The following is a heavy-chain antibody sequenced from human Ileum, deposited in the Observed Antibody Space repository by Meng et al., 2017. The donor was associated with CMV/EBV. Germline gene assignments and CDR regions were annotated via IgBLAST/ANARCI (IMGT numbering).Heavy chain of an antibody. CDR2: ITGTSYYI. D-gene: IGHD4-23*01. CDR1: GFTFSTYS. V-gene: IGHV3-21*01. CDR3: ARSVYGGNDFDS. Sequence: GESLKISCAASGFTFSTYSMNWVRQAPGKGLEWVSSITGTSYYIHYADSVKGRIAISRDNAKNSLYLQMNSLRAEDTAVYYCARSVYGGNDFDSWGQGTLVTVSS. J-gene: IGHJ4*02.